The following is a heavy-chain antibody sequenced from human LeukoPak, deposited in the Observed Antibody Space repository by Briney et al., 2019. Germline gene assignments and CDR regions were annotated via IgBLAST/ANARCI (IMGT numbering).Heavy chain of an antibody. CDR2: IYTSGST. Sequence: SETLSLTCTVSGGSISSYYWSWIRQPPGKGLERIGYIYTSGSTNYNPSLKSRVTISVDTSKNQFSLKLSSVTAADTAVYYCARLASSYYYYMDVWGEGTTVTVSS. V-gene: IGHV4-4*09. J-gene: IGHJ6*03. CDR1: GGSISSYY. CDR3: ARLASSYYYYMDV.